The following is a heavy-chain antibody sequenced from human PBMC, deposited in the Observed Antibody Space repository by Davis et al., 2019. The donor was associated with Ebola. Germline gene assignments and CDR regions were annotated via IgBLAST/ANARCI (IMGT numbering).Heavy chain of an antibody. V-gene: IGHV4-59*12. J-gene: IGHJ6*02. CDR1: GGSFSSYY. Sequence: SETLSLTCAVYGGSFSSYYWSWIRQPPGKGLEWIGYIYYSGSTNCNPSLKSRVTISVDTSKNQFSLKLSSVTAADTAVYYCARDPITGTTGYYYYYGMDVWGQGTTVTVSS. D-gene: IGHD1-20*01. CDR2: IYYSGST. CDR3: ARDPITGTTGYYYYYGMDV.